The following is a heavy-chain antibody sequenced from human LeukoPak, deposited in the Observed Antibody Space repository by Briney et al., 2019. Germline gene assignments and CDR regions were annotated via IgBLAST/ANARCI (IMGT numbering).Heavy chain of an antibody. J-gene: IGHJ4*02. V-gene: IGHV3-11*04. Sequence: GGSLRLSCAASGFTFSDYYMSWIRQAPGKGLEWVSYISSSGTTIYYADSVKSRFTISRDNAKNSLYLQMNSLRAEDTAVYYCGALSGTTPLGGVGGQGTLVTVSS. CDR1: GFTFSDYY. CDR2: ISSSGTTI. CDR3: GALSGTTPLGGV. D-gene: IGHD1-1*01.